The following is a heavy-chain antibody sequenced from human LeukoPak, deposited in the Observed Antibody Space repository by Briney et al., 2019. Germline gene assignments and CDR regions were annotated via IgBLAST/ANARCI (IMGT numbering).Heavy chain of an antibody. J-gene: IGHJ6*02. D-gene: IGHD2-15*01. CDR2: MNPNSGNT. V-gene: IGHV1-8*01. CDR1: GYTFTSYD. Sequence: ASVKVSCKASGYTFTSYDINWVRQATGQGLEWMGWMNPNSGNTGYAQKFQGRVTMTRNTSISTAYVELSSLRSEDTAVYYCAREADYSGGMDVWGQGTTVTVSS. CDR3: AREADYSGGMDV.